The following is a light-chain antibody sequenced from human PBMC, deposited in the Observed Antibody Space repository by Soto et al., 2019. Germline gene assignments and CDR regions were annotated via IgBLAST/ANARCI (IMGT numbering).Light chain of an antibody. CDR3: QQYNSFPRT. J-gene: IGKJ1*01. CDR1: QSISSW. V-gene: IGKV1-5*01. CDR2: DAS. Sequence: DIQMTQSPSTLSASIGDKVTITCRATQSISSWLAWYQHKPGEAPKLLIYDASDLETGVPLRFRGRGSETEFTLIINGLQPDDFATYYCQQYNSFPRTFGQGTKVEI.